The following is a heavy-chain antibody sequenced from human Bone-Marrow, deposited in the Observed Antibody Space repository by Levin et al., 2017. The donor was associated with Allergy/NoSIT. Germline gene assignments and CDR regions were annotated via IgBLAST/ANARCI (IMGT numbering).Heavy chain of an antibody. Sequence: GESLKISCAASGFTFSSYGMHWVRQAPGKGLEWVAVIWYDGSNKYYADSVKGRFTISRDNSKNTLYLQMNSLRAEDTAVYYCARDSRDIVATIVLYYFDYWGQGTLVTVSS. CDR1: GFTFSSYG. CDR2: IWYDGSNK. CDR3: ARDSRDIVATIVLYYFDY. J-gene: IGHJ4*02. V-gene: IGHV3-33*01. D-gene: IGHD5-12*01.